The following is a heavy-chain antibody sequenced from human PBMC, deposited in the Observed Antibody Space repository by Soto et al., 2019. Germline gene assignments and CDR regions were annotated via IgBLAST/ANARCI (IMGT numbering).Heavy chain of an antibody. D-gene: IGHD2-15*01. J-gene: IGHJ5*02. Sequence: SETLSLTCAVYGGSFSGYYWSWIRQPPGKGLEWIGEINHSGSTNYNPSLKSRVTISVDTSKNQFSLKLSSVTAADTAVYYCARAGIVVVVVAAMGNWFDPWGQGTLVTVSS. V-gene: IGHV4-34*01. CDR1: GGSFSGYY. CDR2: INHSGST. CDR3: ARAGIVVVVVAAMGNWFDP.